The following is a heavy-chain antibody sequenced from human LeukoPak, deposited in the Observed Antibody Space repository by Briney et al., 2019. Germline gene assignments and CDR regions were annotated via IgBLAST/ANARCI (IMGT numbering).Heavy chain of an antibody. CDR1: GGSFSGYY. Sequence: PSETLSLTCAVYGGSFSGYYWSWIRQPPGKGLEWIGEINHSGSTNYNPSLKSRVTISVDTSKNQFSLKLSSVTAADTAVYYCARRTIAVGDAFDIWGQGTMVTVSS. CDR2: INHSGST. D-gene: IGHD6-19*01. V-gene: IGHV4-34*01. J-gene: IGHJ3*02. CDR3: ARRTIAVGDAFDI.